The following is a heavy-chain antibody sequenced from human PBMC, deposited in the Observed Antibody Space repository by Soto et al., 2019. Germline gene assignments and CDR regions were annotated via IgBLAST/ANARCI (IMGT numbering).Heavy chain of an antibody. CDR3: ARVPLWFGELFAFDI. J-gene: IGHJ3*02. D-gene: IGHD3-10*01. CDR1: GGSFSGYY. V-gene: IGHV4-34*01. Sequence: SETLSLTCAVYGGSFSGYYWSWIRRPPGKGLEWIGEINHSGSTNYNPSLKSRVTISVDTSKNQFSLKLSSVTAADTAVYYCARVPLWFGELFAFDIWGQGTMVT. CDR2: INHSGST.